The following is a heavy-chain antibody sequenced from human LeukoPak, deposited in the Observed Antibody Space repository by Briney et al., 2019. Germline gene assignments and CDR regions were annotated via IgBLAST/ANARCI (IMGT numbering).Heavy chain of an antibody. D-gene: IGHD4/OR15-4a*01. CDR3: ARLTYNWFDP. J-gene: IGHJ5*02. CDR1: GFTFSDYY. CDR2: INHSGST. Sequence: PGGSLRLSCAASGFTFSDYYMSWIRQPPGKGLEWIGEINHSGSTNYNPSLKSRVTISVDTSKNQFSLKLSSVTAADTAVYYCARLTYNWFDPWGQGTLVTVSS. V-gene: IGHV4-34*01.